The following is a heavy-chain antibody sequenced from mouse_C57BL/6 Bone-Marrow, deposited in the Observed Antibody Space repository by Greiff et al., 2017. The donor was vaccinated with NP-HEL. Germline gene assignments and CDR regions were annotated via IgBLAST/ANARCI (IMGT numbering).Heavy chain of an antibody. CDR2: IRNKANGYTT. V-gene: IGHV7-3*01. CDR1: GFTFTDYY. CDR3: ARELGRLDY. J-gene: IGHJ2*01. D-gene: IGHD4-1*01. Sequence: EVKVVESGGGLVQPGGSLSLSCAASGFTFTDYYMSWVRQPPGKALEWLGFIRNKANGYTTEYSASVKGRFTISRDNSQSILYLQMNALRAEDSATYYCARELGRLDYWGQGTTLTVSS.